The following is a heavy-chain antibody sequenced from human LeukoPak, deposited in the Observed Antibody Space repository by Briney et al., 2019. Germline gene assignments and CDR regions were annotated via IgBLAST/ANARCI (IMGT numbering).Heavy chain of an antibody. Sequence: GRSLRLSCTASGFTFGDYAMSWARQAPGKGLEWVGFIRSKAFGETTEYAAFVKGRFTISRDDSKSIAYLQMNSLKTEDTAVYYCTRPKYSGSYGIDYWGQGTLVTVSS. D-gene: IGHD1-26*01. V-gene: IGHV3-49*04. CDR1: GFTFGDYA. J-gene: IGHJ4*02. CDR2: IRSKAFGETT. CDR3: TRPKYSGSYGIDY.